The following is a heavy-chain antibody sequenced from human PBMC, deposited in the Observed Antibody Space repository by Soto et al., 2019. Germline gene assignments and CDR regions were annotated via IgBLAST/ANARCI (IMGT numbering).Heavy chain of an antibody. Sequence: GASVKVSCKASGYTLANFYIDWVRQAAGQGLEWMGWISAYNGNTNYAQKLQGRVTMTTDTSTSTAYMELRSLRSDDTAVYYCARVKTGVAVAGAFDIWGQGTMVTVSS. CDR1: GYTLANFY. J-gene: IGHJ3*02. CDR3: ARVKTGVAVAGAFDI. CDR2: ISAYNGNT. V-gene: IGHV1-18*04. D-gene: IGHD6-19*01.